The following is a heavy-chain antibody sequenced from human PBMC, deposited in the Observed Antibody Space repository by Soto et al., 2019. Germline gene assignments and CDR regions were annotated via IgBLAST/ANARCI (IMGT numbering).Heavy chain of an antibody. V-gene: IGHV3-33*01. CDR3: ARDREVYSSSWQTLAY. CDR2: IWDDGSNK. J-gene: IGHJ4*02. D-gene: IGHD6-13*01. CDR1: GFTFSSYG. Sequence: QVQLVESGGGVVQPGRSLRLSCAASGFTFSSYGMHWVRQAPGKGLEWVAVIWDDGSNKYYADPVKGRFTISRDNSKNTLYLQMDTLRAEDTAVYYCARDREVYSSSWQTLAYWGQGTMVTLS.